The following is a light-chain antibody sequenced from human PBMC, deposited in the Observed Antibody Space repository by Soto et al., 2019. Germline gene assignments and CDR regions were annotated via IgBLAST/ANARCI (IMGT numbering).Light chain of an antibody. Sequence: EIVMTQSPATLSVSPGVRATLSCRASQSVSSNLVWYQQKPGQAPRLLISGASTRATGIPARFSGSGSGTEFTLTISSLQSEDFAVYYCQQYNNWPWGFGQGTKVEIK. J-gene: IGKJ1*01. V-gene: IGKV3-15*01. CDR3: QQYNNWPWG. CDR1: QSVSSN. CDR2: GAS.